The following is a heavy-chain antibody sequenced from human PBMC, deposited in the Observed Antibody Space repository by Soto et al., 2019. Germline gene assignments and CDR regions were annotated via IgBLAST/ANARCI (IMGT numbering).Heavy chain of an antibody. CDR1: GFTFSSYA. Sequence: GGSLRLSCAASGFTFSSYAMSWVRQAPGKGLEWVSAISGSGGSTYYADSVKGRFTISRDNSKNTLYLQMNSLRAEDTAVYYCASQLWFGELLHYYYYGMDVWGQGTTVTVSS. CDR3: ASQLWFGELLHYYYYGMDV. J-gene: IGHJ6*02. D-gene: IGHD3-10*01. CDR2: ISGSGGST. V-gene: IGHV3-23*01.